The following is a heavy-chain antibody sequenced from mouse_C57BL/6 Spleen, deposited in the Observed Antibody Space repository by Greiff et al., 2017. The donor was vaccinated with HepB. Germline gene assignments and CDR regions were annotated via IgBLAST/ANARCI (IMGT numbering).Heavy chain of an antibody. J-gene: IGHJ2*01. D-gene: IGHD3-2*02. CDR1: GYTFTSYW. Sequence: QVQLQQPGAELVKPGASVKLSCKASGYTFTSYWMQWVKQRPGQGLEWIGEIDPSDSYTNYNQKFKGKATLTVDTSSSTAYMQLSSLTSEDSAGYYCARSRTAQAPDYWGQGTTLTVSS. V-gene: IGHV1-50*01. CDR2: IDPSDSYT. CDR3: ARSRTAQAPDY.